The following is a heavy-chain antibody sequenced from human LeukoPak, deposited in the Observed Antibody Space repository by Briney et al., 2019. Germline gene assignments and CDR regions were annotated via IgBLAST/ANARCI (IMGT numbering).Heavy chain of an antibody. CDR3: ARCEYGHGGYYYYMDV. CDR2: IKQDGSEK. CDR1: GFTFSDYY. Sequence: PGGSLRLSCAASGFTFSDYYMSWIRQAPGKGLEWVANIKQDGSEKYYVDSVKGRFTISRDNAKNSLYLQMNSLRAEDTAVYYCARCEYGHGGYYYYMDVWGKGTTVTVSS. J-gene: IGHJ6*03. V-gene: IGHV3-7*01. D-gene: IGHD6-6*01.